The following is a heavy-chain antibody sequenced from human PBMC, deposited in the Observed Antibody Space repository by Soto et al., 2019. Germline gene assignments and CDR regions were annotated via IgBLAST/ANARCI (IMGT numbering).Heavy chain of an antibody. J-gene: IGHJ3*02. CDR1: GVSITSETYF. CDR2: IYYTGST. D-gene: IGHD3-22*01. Sequence: SETLSLTCTVSGVSITSETYFWGWIRQPPGKGLEWIGTIYYTGSTYYDPSLKSRVTMSLDRPKNQFSLKLSSVTAADTAVYYCARELLFYDSDGFSWDDAFDIWGQGTMVT. V-gene: IGHV4-39*07. CDR3: ARELLFYDSDGFSWDDAFDI.